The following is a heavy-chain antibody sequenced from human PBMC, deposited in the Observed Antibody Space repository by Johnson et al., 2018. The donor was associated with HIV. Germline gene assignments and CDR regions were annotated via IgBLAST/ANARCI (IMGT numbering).Heavy chain of an antibody. Sequence: VQLVESGGGLVKPGGSLRLSCAASGFTFSSYAMHWVRQAPGKGLEWVSRINSDGSSTSYADSVKGRFTISRDNAKNTLYLQMNSLRAEDTAVYYCAAWDSSREYAFDIWGQGTMVTVSS. CDR1: GFTFSSYA. CDR2: INSDGSST. J-gene: IGHJ3*02. D-gene: IGHD6-13*01. V-gene: IGHV3-74*02. CDR3: AAWDSSREYAFDI.